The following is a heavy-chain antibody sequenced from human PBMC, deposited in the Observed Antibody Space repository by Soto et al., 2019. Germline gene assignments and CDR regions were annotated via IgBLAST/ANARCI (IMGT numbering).Heavy chain of an antibody. CDR2: MNPNSGNT. CDR3: ARGVGSGTYYNQYNWFDP. J-gene: IGHJ5*02. D-gene: IGHD3-10*01. Sequence: VSVKVSCRASGYSFTSYDINWVRQATGQGLEWMGWMNPNSGNTGYAQKFQGRVTMTRNTSISTAYMELSSLRSEDTAVYYCARGVGSGTYYNQYNWFDPWGQGTLVTVSS. CDR1: GYSFTSYD. V-gene: IGHV1-8*01.